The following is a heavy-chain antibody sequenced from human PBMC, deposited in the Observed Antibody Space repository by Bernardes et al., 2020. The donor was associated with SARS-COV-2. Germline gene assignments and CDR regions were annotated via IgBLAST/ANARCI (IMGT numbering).Heavy chain of an antibody. CDR1: GFTFSDYW. Sequence: GGSLRLSCVASGFTFSDYWMHWVRQVPGKGLVWVSRINYDGTSILYADSVKGRFNISRDNAKNTLSLQMNSLRAEDTAIYYCARDRRQRGFEHNWFDSWGQGTLVTVSS. V-gene: IGHV3-74*01. CDR2: INYDGTSI. CDR3: ARDRRQRGFEHNWFDS. J-gene: IGHJ5*01.